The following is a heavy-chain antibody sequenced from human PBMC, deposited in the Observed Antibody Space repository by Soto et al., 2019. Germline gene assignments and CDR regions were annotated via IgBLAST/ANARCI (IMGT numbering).Heavy chain of an antibody. Sequence: ASVKVSCKASGFTFTSSAVQWVRQARGQRLEWIGWIVVGSGNTNYAQKFQERVTITRDMSTSTAYMELSSLRSEDTAVYYCAAAPGSIQLWSAWGQGXLVTVYS. V-gene: IGHV1-58*01. CDR3: AAAPGSIQLWSA. CDR2: IVVGSGNT. CDR1: GFTFTSSA. D-gene: IGHD5-18*01. J-gene: IGHJ4*02.